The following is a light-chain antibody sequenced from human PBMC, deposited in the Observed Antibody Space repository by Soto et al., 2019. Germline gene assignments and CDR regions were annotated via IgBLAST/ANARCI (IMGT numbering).Light chain of an antibody. CDR1: QGISSY. CDR2: AAS. CDR3: QQLNSYPPGT. V-gene: IGKV1-9*01. Sequence: DIQLTQSPSFLSASVGDRVTITCRASQGISSYLAWYQQKPGKAPKLLIYAASTLQSGVPSRFSGSGSGTEFTLTISSLRPEDFATYYCQQLNSYPPGTFGPGTKVDIK. J-gene: IGKJ3*01.